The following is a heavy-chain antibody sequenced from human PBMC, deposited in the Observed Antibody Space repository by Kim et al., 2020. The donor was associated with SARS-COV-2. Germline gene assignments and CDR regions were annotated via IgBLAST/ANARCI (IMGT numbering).Heavy chain of an antibody. CDR3: ARGSTVANWFDP. D-gene: IGHD4-17*01. Sequence: NHNPSHKRRVTKSGDTSKNQFSRELSSVTAAERAVYYCARGSTVANWFDPWGQGTLVTVSS. V-gene: IGHV4-59*09. J-gene: IGHJ5*02.